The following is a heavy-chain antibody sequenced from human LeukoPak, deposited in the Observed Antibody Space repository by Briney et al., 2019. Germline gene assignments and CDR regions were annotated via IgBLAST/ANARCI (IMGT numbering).Heavy chain of an antibody. D-gene: IGHD3-22*01. CDR2: INSGGSGT. V-gene: IGHV3-74*01. J-gene: IGHJ4*02. CDR1: GFNFASNW. CDR3: ARGAYYYED. Sequence: PGGSLRLSCAASGFNFASNWMHWVRQTPGKGLMWVSRINSGGSGTSYADSVEGRFTISRDNAKNTLYLQMNSLRAEDTAVYYCARGAYYYEDWGQGTLVTVSS.